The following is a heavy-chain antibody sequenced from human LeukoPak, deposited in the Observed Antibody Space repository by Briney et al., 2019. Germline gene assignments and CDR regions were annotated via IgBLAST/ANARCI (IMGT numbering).Heavy chain of an antibody. CDR1: GGSISSYY. J-gene: IGHJ4*02. V-gene: IGHV4-59*01. D-gene: IGHD1-26*01. CDR3: ARGWRGVVEATSFDY. CDR2: IFYSGST. Sequence: SETLSLTCTVSGGSISSYYWSWIRQPPGRGLEWIGYIFYSGSTNYNPSLKSRVTISVDTSKNQFSLTLNSVTAADTAVYYCARGWRGVVEATSFDYWGQETLVTVSS.